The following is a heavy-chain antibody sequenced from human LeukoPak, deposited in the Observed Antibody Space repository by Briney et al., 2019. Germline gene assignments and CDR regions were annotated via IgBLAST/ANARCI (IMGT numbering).Heavy chain of an antibody. CDR1: SGFFSRNGYY. V-gene: IGHV4-39*01. J-gene: IGHJ2*01. D-gene: IGHD2-15*01. CDR3: ARHVGGGYWYFDY. CDR2: ILYSGTT. Sequence: SEALSLTCTVSSGFFSRNGYYWGWIRLPPGKGLEWIGSILYSGTTYNNPSLKSRVTMSVDTSKNQFSLRLNSVTAADTAVYYCARHVGGGYWYFDYWGRGTQVTVSS.